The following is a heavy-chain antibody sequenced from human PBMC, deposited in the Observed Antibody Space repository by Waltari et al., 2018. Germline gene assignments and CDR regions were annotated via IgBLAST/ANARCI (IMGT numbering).Heavy chain of an antibody. J-gene: IGHJ4*02. D-gene: IGHD1-1*01. CDR2: VQRSGRT. Sequence: QLQLQESGPGLVKPSGTLSLTCAVSGYSMSSPDWWSWVRQSPGKGLEWIGQVQRSGRTNYNPSFASRVTISIDTSTNHFSLKVTSATAADTAVYFCARDRGRGIYLDSWGQGTLVTVSP. CDR3: ARDRGRGIYLDS. CDR1: GYSMSSPDW. V-gene: IGHV4-4*02.